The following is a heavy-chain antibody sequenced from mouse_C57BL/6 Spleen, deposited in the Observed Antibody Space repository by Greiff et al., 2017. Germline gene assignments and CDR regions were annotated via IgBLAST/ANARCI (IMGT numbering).Heavy chain of an antibody. CDR3: ARSDYGSSPDY. CDR1: GYTFTSYW. V-gene: IGHV1-52*01. J-gene: IGHJ2*01. CDR2: IDPSDSET. Sequence: QVQLQQPGAELVRPGSSVKLSCKASGYTFTSYWMHWVKQRPIQGLEWIGNIDPSDSETHYNQKFKDKATLTVDKSSSTAYMQLSSLTSEDSAVYYCARSDYGSSPDYWGQGTTLTVSS. D-gene: IGHD1-1*01.